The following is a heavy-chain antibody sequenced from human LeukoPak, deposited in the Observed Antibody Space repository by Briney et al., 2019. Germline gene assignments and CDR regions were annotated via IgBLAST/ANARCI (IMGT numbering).Heavy chain of an antibody. Sequence: SETLSLTCTVSGGSISSYYWSWIRQPPGKGLEWIGYIYYSGSTNYNPSLKSRVTISVDTSKNQFSLKLSSVTAADTAVYYCARGGHDYGXYVFDYWGQXXLVTVSS. J-gene: IGHJ4*02. CDR1: GGSISSYY. CDR2: IYYSGST. V-gene: IGHV4-59*01. D-gene: IGHD4-17*01. CDR3: ARGGHDYGXYVFDY.